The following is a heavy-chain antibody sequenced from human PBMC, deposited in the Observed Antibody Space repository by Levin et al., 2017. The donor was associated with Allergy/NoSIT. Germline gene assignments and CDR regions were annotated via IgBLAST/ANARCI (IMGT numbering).Heavy chain of an antibody. CDR3: AKDWIGDFSSSSPTLDF. J-gene: IGHJ4*02. Sequence: SCATSGFNFGVYAMHWVRQVPGKGLEWVAGISWNGDRLGYGDSVKGRFTISRDNAKNSLYLEMKSLRTEDTALYFCAKDWIGDFSSSSPTLDFWGQGTLVTVSS. D-gene: IGHD6-6*01. CDR1: GFNFGVYA. CDR2: ISWNGDRL. V-gene: IGHV3-9*01.